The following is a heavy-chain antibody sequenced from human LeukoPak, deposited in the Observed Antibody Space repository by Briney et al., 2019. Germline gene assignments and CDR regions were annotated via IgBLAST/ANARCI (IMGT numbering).Heavy chain of an antibody. J-gene: IGHJ3*02. V-gene: IGHV3-30-3*01. CDR2: ISYDGSNK. CDR1: GFTFSSYA. D-gene: IGHD3/OR15-3a*01. CDR3: ARDLQSRWLDWSGVFDI. Sequence: PGRSLRLSCAASGFTFSSYAMHWVRQAPGKGLEWVAVISYDGSNKYYADSVKGRFTISRDNSKNTLYLQMNSLRAEDTAVYYCARDLQSRWLDWSGVFDIWGQGTMVTVSS.